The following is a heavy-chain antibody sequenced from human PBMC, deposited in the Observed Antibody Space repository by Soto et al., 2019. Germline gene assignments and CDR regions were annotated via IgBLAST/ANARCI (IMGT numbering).Heavy chain of an antibody. CDR1: GFTFSSYS. D-gene: IGHD3-10*01. CDR2: ISSSSSYI. J-gene: IGHJ5*02. V-gene: IGHV3-21*01. CDR3: ARDAITMVRGAGNWFDP. Sequence: VQLVESGGGLVKPGGSLRLSCAASGFTFSSYSMNWVRQAPGKGLEWVSSISSSSSYIYYADSVKGRFTISRDNAKNSLYLQMNSLRAEDTAVYYCARDAITMVRGAGNWFDPWGQGTLVTVSS.